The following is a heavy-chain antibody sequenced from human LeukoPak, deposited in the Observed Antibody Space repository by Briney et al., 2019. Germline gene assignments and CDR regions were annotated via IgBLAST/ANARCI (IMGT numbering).Heavy chain of an antibody. V-gene: IGHV4-59*01. CDR1: SGSISGYY. D-gene: IGHD2-2*01. Sequence: PSETLSLTCTVSSGSISGYYWSWIRQPPGKGLEWIGYIHYSGSTNYNPSLKSRVTISVDTSKNQFSLKLRSVPAADTAVYYCARYYCSRTTCYYFDYWGQGTLVTVSS. J-gene: IGHJ4*02. CDR2: IHYSGST. CDR3: ARYYCSRTTCYYFDY.